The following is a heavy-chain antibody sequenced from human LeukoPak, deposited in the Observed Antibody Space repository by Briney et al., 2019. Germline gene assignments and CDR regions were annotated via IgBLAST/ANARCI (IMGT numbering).Heavy chain of an antibody. CDR2: IYPGDSDT. J-gene: IGHJ4*02. V-gene: IGHV5-51*01. Sequence: GVSLKISCKGSGYSFTSYWIGWVRQMPGKGLEWMGIIYPGDSDTRYSPSFQGQVTISADKSISTAYLQWSSLKASDAAMYYCARRGAYCGGDCYWDYWGQGTLVTVSS. CDR3: ARRGAYCGGDCYWDY. D-gene: IGHD2-21*02. CDR1: GYSFTSYW.